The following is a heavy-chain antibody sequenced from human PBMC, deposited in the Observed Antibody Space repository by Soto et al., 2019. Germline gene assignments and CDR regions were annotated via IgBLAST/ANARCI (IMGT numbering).Heavy chain of an antibody. D-gene: IGHD5-12*01. J-gene: IGHJ3*02. Sequence: HPGGSLRLSCAASGFTFSSYAMHWVRQAPGKGLEWVAVISYDGSNKYYADSVKGRFTISRDNSKNTLYLQMNSLRAEDTAVYYCAGWEDIVATITGYAFDIWGQGTMVTVSS. CDR1: GFTFSSYA. CDR2: ISYDGSNK. V-gene: IGHV3-30-3*01. CDR3: AGWEDIVATITGYAFDI.